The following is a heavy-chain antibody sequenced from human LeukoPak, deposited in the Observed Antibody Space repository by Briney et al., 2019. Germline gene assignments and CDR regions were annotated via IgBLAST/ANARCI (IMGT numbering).Heavy chain of an antibody. CDR2: TYYRSKWYN. V-gene: IGHV6-1*01. Sequence: SQTLSLTCAISGDSVSSNSAAWNWIRQSPSRGLEWLGRTYYRSKWYNDYAVSVKSRITTNPDTSKNQFSLQLNSVTPEDTALYYCAIGGSYSSSGGFFDYWGQGTLVTVSS. D-gene: IGHD6-13*01. CDR3: AIGGSYSSSGGFFDY. J-gene: IGHJ4*02. CDR1: GDSVSSNSAA.